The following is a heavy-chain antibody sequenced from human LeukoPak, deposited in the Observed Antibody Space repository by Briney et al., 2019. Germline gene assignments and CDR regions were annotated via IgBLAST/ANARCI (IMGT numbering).Heavy chain of an antibody. CDR1: GFTFSSHG. CDR2: IWYDGSNK. CDR3: ASLGDSSSWYPDDAFDI. D-gene: IGHD6-13*01. J-gene: IGHJ3*02. V-gene: IGHV3-33*01. Sequence: GGSLRLSCAASGFTFSSHGMHWVRQAPGKGLEWVAVIWYDGSNKYYADSVKGRFTISRDNSKNTLYLQMNSLRAEDTAVYYCASLGDSSSWYPDDAFDIWGQGTMLTVSS.